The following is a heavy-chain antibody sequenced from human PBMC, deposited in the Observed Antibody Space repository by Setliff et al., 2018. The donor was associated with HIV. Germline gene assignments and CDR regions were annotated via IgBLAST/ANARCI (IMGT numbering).Heavy chain of an antibody. CDR1: GYSFSSYG. V-gene: IGHV1-18*01. D-gene: IGHD1-7*01. Sequence: ASVKVSCKASGYSFSSYGIGWVRLAPGQGLEWMGWMSTDNGNTNYAQRVQGRVTMTTDTGTRTAYMELRSLRSDDTAMYYCARDRGWELSHPPFFDYWGQGTLVTVSS. J-gene: IGHJ4*02. CDR2: MSTDNGNT. CDR3: ARDRGWELSHPPFFDY.